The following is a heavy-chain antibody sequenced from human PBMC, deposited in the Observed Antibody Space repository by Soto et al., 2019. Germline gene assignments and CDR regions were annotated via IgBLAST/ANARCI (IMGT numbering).Heavy chain of an antibody. CDR1: GFTFSNYG. V-gene: IGHV1-18*01. D-gene: IGHD3-9*01. Sequence: QVQLVQSGAEVKKPGASVKVSCKASGFTFSNYGITWLRQVPGQGLEWMGWISAYNGHTVHAQEYQGRLTMTTDTSTSTGYMELRSLRPDDTAVYYCARPQNDILTDSYTNYFDPGGQGTLVTVSS. CDR2: ISAYNGHT. J-gene: IGHJ5*02. CDR3: ARPQNDILTDSYTNYFDP.